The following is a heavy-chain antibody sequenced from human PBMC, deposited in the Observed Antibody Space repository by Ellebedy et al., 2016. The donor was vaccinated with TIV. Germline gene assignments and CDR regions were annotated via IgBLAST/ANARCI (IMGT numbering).Heavy chain of an antibody. CDR2: IKQDGSEK. D-gene: IGHD3-10*01. CDR3: ARDPLGYYFDY. Sequence: GESLKISCAASGFTFSSYWMSWVRQAPGKGLEWVANIKQDGSEKYYVDSVKGRFTISRHNAKNSLYLQMNSLRAEDTAVYYCARDPLGYYFDYWGQGTLVTVSS. J-gene: IGHJ4*02. CDR1: GFTFSSYW. V-gene: IGHV3-7*01.